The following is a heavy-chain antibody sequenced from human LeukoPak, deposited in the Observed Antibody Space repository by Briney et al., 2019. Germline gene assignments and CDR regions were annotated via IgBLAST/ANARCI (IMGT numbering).Heavy chain of an antibody. V-gene: IGHV4-39*07. Sequence: PSETLSLTCTVSGGSISSSSYYWGWIRQPPGKGLEWIGSIYYSGSTYYNPSLKSRVTISVDTSKNQFSLKLSSVTAADTAVYYCARTRITIFGVVIRSDYWGQGTLVTVSS. CDR3: ARTRITIFGVVIRSDY. D-gene: IGHD3-3*01. CDR2: IYYSGST. J-gene: IGHJ4*02. CDR1: GGSISSSSYY.